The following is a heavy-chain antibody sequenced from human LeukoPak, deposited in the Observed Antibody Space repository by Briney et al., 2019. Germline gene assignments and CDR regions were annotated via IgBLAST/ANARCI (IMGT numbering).Heavy chain of an antibody. CDR1: GDSISGYY. CDR3: ARVDVFGVVSSDYYYYYMDV. Sequence: PSETLSLTCTVSGDSISGYYWSWIRQPAGKGLEWIGRIYTSGSTNHNPSLKSRVTMSVDTSKNQFSLKLSYVTAADTAVYYCARVDVFGVVSSDYYYYYMDVWGKGTTVTVSS. V-gene: IGHV4-4*07. CDR2: IYTSGST. J-gene: IGHJ6*03. D-gene: IGHD3-3*01.